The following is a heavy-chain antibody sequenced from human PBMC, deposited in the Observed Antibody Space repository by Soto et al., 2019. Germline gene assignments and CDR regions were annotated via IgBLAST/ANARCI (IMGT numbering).Heavy chain of an antibody. D-gene: IGHD3-10*01. CDR2: ISAYNGNK. J-gene: IGHJ4*02. V-gene: IGHV1-18*01. Sequence: QVQLVQSGAEVKKPGASVKVSCKASGYTFTSYGISWVRQAPGQGLEWMGWISAYNGNKNYAQKLQGRVTLTTDTSTSTAYMELRSLRSDDTAVYYCARDPYKYGSGSSSFDYWGQGTLVTVSS. CDR1: GYTFTSYG. CDR3: ARDPYKYGSGSSSFDY.